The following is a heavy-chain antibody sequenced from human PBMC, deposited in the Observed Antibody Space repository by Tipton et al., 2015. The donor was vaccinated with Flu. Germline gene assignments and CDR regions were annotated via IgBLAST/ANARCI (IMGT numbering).Heavy chain of an antibody. Sequence: SLRLSCAASGFTFSTFWMHWVRQAPGKGLEWVANINQAGSEKYYVDSVKGRFTISRDNAKNSLYLQMNSLRGDDSAVYYCARAVGGSGSYWGQGTLVTVSS. D-gene: IGHD3-10*01. CDR2: INQAGSEK. CDR1: GFTFSTFW. V-gene: IGHV3-7*01. J-gene: IGHJ4*02. CDR3: ARAVGGSGSY.